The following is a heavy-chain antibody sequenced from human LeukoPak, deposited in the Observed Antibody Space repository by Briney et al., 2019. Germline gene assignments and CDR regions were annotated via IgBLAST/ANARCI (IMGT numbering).Heavy chain of an antibody. CDR3: ARGDLMGATTGFDY. D-gene: IGHD1-26*01. CDR1: GDSVSNTSVA. CDR2: TYYRSKWYH. J-gene: IGHJ4*02. Sequence: SQTLSLTCAISGDSVSNTSVARSEIRQSPSRGLEWLGRTYYRSKWYHDCADSVKSRISINPDTSKNQFSLQLNSVTPEDTAVYFCARGDLMGATTGFDYWGQGTLVTVSS. V-gene: IGHV6-1*01.